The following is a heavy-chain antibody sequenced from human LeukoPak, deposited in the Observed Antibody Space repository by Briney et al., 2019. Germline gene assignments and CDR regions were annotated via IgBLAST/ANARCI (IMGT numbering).Heavy chain of an antibody. J-gene: IGHJ4*02. V-gene: IGHV4-30-2*01. D-gene: IGHD3-22*01. CDR2: IYHSGST. CDR3: ARGRPYDSSGYYQVPYFDY. CDR1: GGSISSGGYS. Sequence: SQTLSLTCAVSGGSISSGGYSWSWIRQPPGKGLEWIGYIYHSGSTYYNPSLKSRVTISVDRSKNQFSLKLSSVTAADTAVYYCARGRPYDSSGYYQVPYFDYWGQGTLVTVSS.